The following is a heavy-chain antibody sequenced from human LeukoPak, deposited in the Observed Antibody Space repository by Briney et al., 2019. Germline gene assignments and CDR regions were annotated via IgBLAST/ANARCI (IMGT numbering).Heavy chain of an antibody. V-gene: IGHV3-33*08. D-gene: IGHD3-9*01. CDR1: GFTFSSYG. J-gene: IGHJ3*02. CDR2: IWYDGSNK. Sequence: GGSLRLSCAASGFTFSSYGMSWVRQAPGKGLEWVAVIWYDGSNKYYADSVKGRFTISRDNSKNTLYLQMNSLRVEDTAVYYCASSDPLRYFDWSKGDAFDIWGQGTVVTVSS. CDR3: ASSDPLRYFDWSKGDAFDI.